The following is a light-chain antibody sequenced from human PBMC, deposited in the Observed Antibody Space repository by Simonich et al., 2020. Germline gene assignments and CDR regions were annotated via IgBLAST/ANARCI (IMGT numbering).Light chain of an antibody. Sequence: QSALTQPASVSGSPGQSITISCTGTSSDVGGYNYVSWYQQHPGKAPKLMIYDVSKLPSGVSNLFSGSKSGNTASLTISGLQAEDEADYYCSSYTSSSTVVFGGGTKLTVL. V-gene: IGLV2-14*01. CDR1: SSDVGGYNY. CDR2: DVS. J-gene: IGLJ2*01. CDR3: SSYTSSSTVV.